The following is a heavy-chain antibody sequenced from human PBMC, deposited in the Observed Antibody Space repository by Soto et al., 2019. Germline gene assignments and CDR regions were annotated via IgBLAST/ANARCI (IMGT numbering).Heavy chain of an antibody. Sequence: PSETLSLTCTVSGGSINSYYWSWIRQPAGKGLEWIGRIYTSGSTNYNPSLKSRVTMSVDTSKNQFSLKLSSVTAADTAVYYCARDGVVTAPYYYGMDVWGQGTTVTVSS. CDR3: ARDGVVTAPYYYGMDV. D-gene: IGHD2-21*02. V-gene: IGHV4-4*07. CDR1: GGSINSYY. J-gene: IGHJ6*02. CDR2: IYTSGST.